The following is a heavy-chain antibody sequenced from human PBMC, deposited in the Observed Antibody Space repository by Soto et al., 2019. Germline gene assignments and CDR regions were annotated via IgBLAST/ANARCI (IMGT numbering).Heavy chain of an antibody. Sequence: VQLVESGGGVVQPGRSLRLSCAASGFTFSIYGMYWVRQAPGKGLEWVAVMSYDGSKKSYADSVKGRFTISRDNSKNTLYLQMNSLRPEDTALYYCAKTERDYYYYYGMDVWGQGTTVTVSS. CDR3: AKTERDYYYYYGMDV. J-gene: IGHJ6*02. CDR2: MSYDGSKK. V-gene: IGHV3-30*18. CDR1: GFTFSIYG.